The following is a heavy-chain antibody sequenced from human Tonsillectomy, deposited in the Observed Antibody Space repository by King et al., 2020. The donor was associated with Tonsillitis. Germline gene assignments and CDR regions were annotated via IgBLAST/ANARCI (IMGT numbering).Heavy chain of an antibody. CDR2: MNPNSGNT. J-gene: IGHJ4*02. Sequence: QLVQSGAEVKKPGASVKVSCKASGYTFTSYDINWVRQATGQGLEWMGCMNPNSGNTGYAQKFQGRVTMTRNTSISTAYMELSSLRSEDTAAYYCARRLLRGSGSYYNDGNGYWGQGTLVTVSS. CDR1: GYTFTSYD. CDR3: ARRLLRGSGSYYNDGNGY. V-gene: IGHV1-8*01. D-gene: IGHD3-10*01.